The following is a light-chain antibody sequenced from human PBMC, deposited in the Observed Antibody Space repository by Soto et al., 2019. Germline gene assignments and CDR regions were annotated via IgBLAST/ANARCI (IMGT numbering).Light chain of an antibody. CDR2: GAS. CDR1: QSVTGHC. CDR3: QKDGRSPRT. J-gene: IGKJ4*01. Sequence: EVVFTQSPGIPSLSAGEKATLYCRAGQSVTGHCLASYQQNPGQAPGRLISGASRMATGIPDRFSGSGSVTDFTLTFSRLEREDFAQYDGQKDGRSPRTFGGG. V-gene: IGKV3-20*01.